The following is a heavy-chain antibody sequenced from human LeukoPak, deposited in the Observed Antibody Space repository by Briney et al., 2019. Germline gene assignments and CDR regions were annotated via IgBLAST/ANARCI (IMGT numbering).Heavy chain of an antibody. CDR2: ISAYNGNT. CDR3: AKVGGNDYGDYDGWFDP. V-gene: IGHV1-18*01. CDR1: DYTFTSYG. Sequence: ASVKVSCKASDYTFTSYGINWGRQAPGQGVEWRGGISAYNGNTNYAQKLQGRVTMTTDTSTSTAYMALRSLRSDATAAYYCAKVGGNDYGDYDGWFDPWGQGTLVTASS. D-gene: IGHD4-17*01. J-gene: IGHJ5*02.